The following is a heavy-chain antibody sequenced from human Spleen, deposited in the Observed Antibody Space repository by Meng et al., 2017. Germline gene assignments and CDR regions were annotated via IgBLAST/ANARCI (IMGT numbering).Heavy chain of an antibody. V-gene: IGHV1-2*02. CDR1: GYTFTGYY. CDR3: AWGTYCSTTTCRDPYAFDI. D-gene: IGHD2-2*01. J-gene: IGHJ3*02. CDR2: INPNSGGT. Sequence: ASVKVSCKASGYTFTGYYMHWVRQAPGQGLEWMGWINPNSGGTNYAQKFRGRVTMTTDTSTSAAYMELRNLRSDDTAVYYCAWGTYCSTTTCRDPYAFDIWGQGTKVTVSS.